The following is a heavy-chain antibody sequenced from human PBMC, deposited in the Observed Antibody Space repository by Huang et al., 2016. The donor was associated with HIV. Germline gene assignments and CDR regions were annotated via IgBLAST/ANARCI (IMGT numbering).Heavy chain of an antibody. D-gene: IGHD3-10*01. CDR3: ARQGLWLPPTDPFDY. J-gene: IGHJ4*02. CDR2: IYPGESDT. Sequence: EVHLVQSGAEVKEPGESLKISCQASGYNFDSYWIGWVRLMPGKGLDGMGVIYPGESDTRYDTSFQGQVTISADQSINTANRQWSSLKAADTAIYFCARQGLWLPPTDPFDYWGQGTPVTVSA. CDR1: GYNFDSYW. V-gene: IGHV5-51*01.